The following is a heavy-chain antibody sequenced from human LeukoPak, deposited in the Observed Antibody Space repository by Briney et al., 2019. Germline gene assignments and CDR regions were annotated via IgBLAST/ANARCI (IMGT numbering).Heavy chain of an antibody. CDR1: GFTVSSNY. Sequence: GGSLRLSCAASGFTVSSNYMSWVRQAPGKGLEWVSVIYSGGSTYYADSVKGRFTISRDNSKNTLYLQVNSLRAEDTAVYYCARHNTGYSDSSGGYYFDYWGQGTLVTVSS. D-gene: IGHD6-19*01. V-gene: IGHV3-66*04. J-gene: IGHJ4*02. CDR3: ARHNTGYSDSSGGYYFDY. CDR2: IYSGGST.